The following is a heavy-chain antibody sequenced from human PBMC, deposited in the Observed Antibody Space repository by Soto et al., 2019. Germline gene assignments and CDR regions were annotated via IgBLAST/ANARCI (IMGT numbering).Heavy chain of an antibody. Sequence: GGSLRLSCAASGFTFSSYAMSWVRQAPGKGLEWVSAISGSGCSTYYADSVKGRFTISRDNSKNTRYLQMNSLRAEDTAVYYCAKDLGYCSGGSCYYMDVWGKGTTVTVSS. J-gene: IGHJ6*03. CDR1: GFTFSSYA. CDR2: ISGSGCST. CDR3: AKDLGYCSGGSCYYMDV. V-gene: IGHV3-23*01. D-gene: IGHD2-15*01.